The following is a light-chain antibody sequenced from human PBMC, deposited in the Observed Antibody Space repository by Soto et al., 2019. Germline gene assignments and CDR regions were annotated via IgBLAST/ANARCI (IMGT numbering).Light chain of an antibody. Sequence: QSILTQPPSLSGAPGQTVTISCTGTRYNIGANYDVHWYQQRPGVAPNTLIFGSVERPSGSPDRFSASRSDTSASLAIAGLQAEDEANDYCQSYDNKVHAWVFGEGTKLTVL. J-gene: IGLJ3*02. CDR3: QSYDNKVHAWV. CDR1: RYNIGANYD. V-gene: IGLV1-40*01. CDR2: GSV.